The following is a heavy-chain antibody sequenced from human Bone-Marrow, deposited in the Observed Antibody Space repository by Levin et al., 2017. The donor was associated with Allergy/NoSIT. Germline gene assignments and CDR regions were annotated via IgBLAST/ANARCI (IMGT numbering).Heavy chain of an antibody. V-gene: IGHV4-61*01. Sequence: SETLSLTCTVSGVSITTSSYYWSWIRQPPGKGLEWIGYVQHSGATDYSPSLKSRATMSEDTSKNQFSLRLSSVTGADRAIYYWASTSSGYGQWGQGVLVTVSS. D-gene: IGHD5-12*01. J-gene: IGHJ4*02. CDR3: ASTSSGYGQ. CDR1: GVSITTSSYY. CDR2: VQHSGAT.